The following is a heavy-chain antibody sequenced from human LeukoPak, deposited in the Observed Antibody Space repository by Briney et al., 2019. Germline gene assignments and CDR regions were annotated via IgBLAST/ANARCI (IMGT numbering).Heavy chain of an antibody. CDR3: ATYYDSSGYYYGGPGY. CDR1: GFTFDDYA. J-gene: IGHJ4*02. CDR2: ISWNSGSI. Sequence: GGSLRLSCAASGFTFDDYAMHWVRQAPGKGLEWVSGISWNSGSIGYADSVKGRFTISRDNAKNSLYLQMNSLRAEDTALYYCATYYDSSGYYYGGPGYWGQGTLVTVSS. D-gene: IGHD3-22*01. V-gene: IGHV3-9*01.